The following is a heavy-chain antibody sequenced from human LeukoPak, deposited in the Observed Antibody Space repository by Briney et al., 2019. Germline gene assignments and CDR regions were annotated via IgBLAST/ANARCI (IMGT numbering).Heavy chain of an antibody. CDR2: IYYSGST. Sequence: SETLSLTCTVSGGSISSGDYYWSWIRQPPGKGLEWIGYIYYSGSTYFNPSLKSRVTISVDTSKNQFSLELSSVTAADTAVYYCARRGLRFLEWLDYWGQGTLVTVSS. V-gene: IGHV4-30-4*01. CDR1: GGSISSGDYY. CDR3: ARRGLRFLEWLDY. D-gene: IGHD3-3*01. J-gene: IGHJ4*02.